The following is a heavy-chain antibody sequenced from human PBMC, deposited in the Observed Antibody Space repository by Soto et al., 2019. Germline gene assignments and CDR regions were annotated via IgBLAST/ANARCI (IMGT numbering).Heavy chain of an antibody. Sequence: GGSLRLSCAASGFTFSSYGMHWVRQAPGKGLEWVAAILYDGSNKYYADSVKGRFTISRDNSKNTLYLQMNSLRAEDTAVYYCAKESAYDYVWGSYRPYYFDFWGQGTLVTVSS. CDR2: ILYDGSNK. V-gene: IGHV3-30*18. CDR3: AKESAYDYVWGSYRPYYFDF. D-gene: IGHD3-16*02. CDR1: GFTFSSYG. J-gene: IGHJ4*02.